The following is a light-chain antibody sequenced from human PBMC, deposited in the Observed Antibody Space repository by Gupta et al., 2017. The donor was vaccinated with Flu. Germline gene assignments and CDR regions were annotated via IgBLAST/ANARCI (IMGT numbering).Light chain of an antibody. J-gene: IGKJ1*01. Sequence: GDRVTITCRASQTIKNYLNWYQQNQGRAPKLLIYAASNLQTGVPSRFSGSGSGTDFALTISSLQPEDFATYYCQQTFNSPPWTFGQGTRVEMK. CDR3: QQTFNSPPWT. V-gene: IGKV1-39*01. CDR1: QTIKNY. CDR2: AAS.